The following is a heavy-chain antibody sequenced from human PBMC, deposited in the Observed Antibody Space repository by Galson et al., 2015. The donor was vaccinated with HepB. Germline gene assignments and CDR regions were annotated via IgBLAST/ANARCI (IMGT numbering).Heavy chain of an antibody. CDR3: AKDQVGATLHY. V-gene: IGHV3-30*18. J-gene: IGHJ4*02. Sequence: SLRLSCAAPGFTFSSYGMHWVRQAPGKGLEWVAVISYDGSNKYYADSVKGRFTISRDNSKNTVYLQMNSLRAEDTAVYYCAKDQVGATLHYWGQGTLVTVSS. CDR1: GFTFSSYG. CDR2: ISYDGSNK. D-gene: IGHD1-26*01.